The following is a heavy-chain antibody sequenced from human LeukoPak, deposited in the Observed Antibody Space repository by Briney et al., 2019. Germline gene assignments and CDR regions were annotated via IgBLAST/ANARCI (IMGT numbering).Heavy chain of an antibody. CDR1: GFTFSSYA. J-gene: IGHJ4*02. V-gene: IGHV3-23*01. CDR3: AKDIVVVVAATVGKN. Sequence: GGSLRLSCAASGFTFSSYAMSWVRQAPGKGLEGVSAISGSGGSTYYADSVKGRFTISRDNSKNTLYLQMNSLRAEDTAVYYCAKDIVVVVAATVGKNWGQGTLVTVSS. D-gene: IGHD2-15*01. CDR2: ISGSGGST.